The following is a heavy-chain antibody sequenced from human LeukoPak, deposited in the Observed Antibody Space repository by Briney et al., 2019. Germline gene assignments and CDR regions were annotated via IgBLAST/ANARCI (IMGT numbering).Heavy chain of an antibody. D-gene: IGHD3-9*01. Sequence: PSETLSLTCSVSGGSISSGSYYWSWIRQPAGKGLEWIGRIYTSGSTNYNPSLKSRVTISVDTSKNQFSLKLSSVTAADTAVYYCARGETYYDILTGWGQGTLVTVSS. CDR2: IYTSGST. CDR3: ARGETYYDILTG. CDR1: GGSISSGSYY. J-gene: IGHJ4*02. V-gene: IGHV4-61*02.